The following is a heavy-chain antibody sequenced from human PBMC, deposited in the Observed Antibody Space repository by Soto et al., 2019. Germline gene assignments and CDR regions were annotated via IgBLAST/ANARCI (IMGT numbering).Heavy chain of an antibody. Sequence: GGSLRLSGAASGFTFSSYSMNWVRQAPGKGLEWVSSISSSSSYIYYADSVKGRFTISRDNAKNSLYLQMNSLRAEDTAVYYCARDPYGGNAGSIWGQGTMVTVSS. CDR1: GFTFSSYS. V-gene: IGHV3-21*01. J-gene: IGHJ3*02. D-gene: IGHD2-15*01. CDR3: ARDPYGGNAGSI. CDR2: ISSSSSYI.